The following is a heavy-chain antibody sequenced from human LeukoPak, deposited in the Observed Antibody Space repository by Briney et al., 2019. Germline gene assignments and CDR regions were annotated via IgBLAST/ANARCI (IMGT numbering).Heavy chain of an antibody. D-gene: IGHD2-2*01. CDR3: AKGYCSSTSCRGIVDY. V-gene: IGHV3-9*01. Sequence: GGSLRLSCAASGFTFDDYAMHWARQAPGKGLEWVSGISWNSGSIGYADSVKGRFTISRDNAKNSLYLQMNSLRAEDTALYYCAKGYCSSTSCRGIVDYWGQGTLVTVSS. J-gene: IGHJ4*02. CDR1: GFTFDDYA. CDR2: ISWNSGSI.